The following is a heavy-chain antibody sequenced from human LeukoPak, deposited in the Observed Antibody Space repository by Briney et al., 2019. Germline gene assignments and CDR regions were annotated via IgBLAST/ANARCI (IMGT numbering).Heavy chain of an antibody. Sequence: SLKISCAASGFTFITYSMNWVRQAPGKGLEWVSYIKGRFTISRDNAKNSLYLQMNSLRAEDTAIYYCARDQGGGTSYWGQGTLVTVSS. CDR1: GFTFITYS. CDR2: I. D-gene: IGHD2-15*01. J-gene: IGHJ4*02. CDR3: ARDQGGGTSY. V-gene: IGHV3-48*01.